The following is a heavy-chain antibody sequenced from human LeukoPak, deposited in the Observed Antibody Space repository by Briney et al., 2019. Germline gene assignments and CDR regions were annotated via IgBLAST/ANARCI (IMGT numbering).Heavy chain of an antibody. CDR1: GYTFTGYY. Sequence: ASVKVSCKASGYTFTGYYMHWVRQAPGQGLEWMGWINPNSGGTNYAQKFQGRVTMTRDTSISTAYMELSRLRSDDTAVYYCARDWSSGSYFPPLDYWGQGALVTVSS. D-gene: IGHD1-26*01. CDR3: ARDWSSGSYFPPLDY. V-gene: IGHV1-2*02. J-gene: IGHJ4*02. CDR2: INPNSGGT.